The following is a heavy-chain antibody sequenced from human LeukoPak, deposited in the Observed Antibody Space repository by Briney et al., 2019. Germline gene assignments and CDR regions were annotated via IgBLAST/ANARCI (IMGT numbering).Heavy chain of an antibody. CDR2: INHSGST. J-gene: IGHJ4*02. V-gene: IGHV4-34*01. D-gene: IGHD4-17*01. Sequence: PSETLPLTCAVYGGSFSGYYWSWIRQPPGKGLEWIGEINHSGSTNYNPSLKSRVTISVDTSKNQFSLKLSSVTAADTAVYYCARGGRYGDYGIDYWGQGTLVTVSS. CDR3: ARGGRYGDYGIDY. CDR1: GGSFSGYY.